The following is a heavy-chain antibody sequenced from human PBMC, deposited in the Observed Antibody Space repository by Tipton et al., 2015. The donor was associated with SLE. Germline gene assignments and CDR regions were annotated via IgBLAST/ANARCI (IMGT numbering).Heavy chain of an antibody. CDR2: IEQNGNEK. Sequence: SLRLSCAASGFTVSSNYMSWVRQAPGKGLEWVANIEQNGNEKYYVDSVKGRFTISRDNAKNSLYLQMNSLRAEDTAVYHCARSPYYDIFLDVWGQGTTVTVSS. CDR1: GFTVSSNY. J-gene: IGHJ6*02. D-gene: IGHD3-16*01. V-gene: IGHV3-7*01. CDR3: ARSPYYDIFLDV.